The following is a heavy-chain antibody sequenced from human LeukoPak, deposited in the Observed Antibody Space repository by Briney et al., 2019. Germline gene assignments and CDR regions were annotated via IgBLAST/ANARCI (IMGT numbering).Heavy chain of an antibody. J-gene: IGHJ4*02. Sequence: GGSLRLSCAASGFMFSSDAMHWVRQAPGKGLEWVAVISYDGSNKYYADSVKGRFTISRDNSKNTLYLQMNSLRAEDTAVYYCARGEYYFDYWGQGTLVTVSS. V-gene: IGHV3-30-3*01. CDR1: GFMFSSDA. CDR2: ISYDGSNK. CDR3: ARGEYYFDY. D-gene: IGHD3-10*01.